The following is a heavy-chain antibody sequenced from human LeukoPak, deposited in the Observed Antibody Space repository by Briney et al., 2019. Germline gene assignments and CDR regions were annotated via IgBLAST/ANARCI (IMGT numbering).Heavy chain of an antibody. CDR2: MDPKSGKA. Sequence: ASVKVSCKASGYTFTSRGIIWGRQATGQGHERMCWMDPKSGKAGYEQKFQGRVTMTRDTSITTAYMEQTNLRSEDTAMYYCARGEEGAASGTGYFDHWAQGTLVTVSS. CDR1: GYTFTSRG. CDR3: ARGEEGAASGTGYFDH. J-gene: IGHJ4*02. D-gene: IGHD2-15*01. V-gene: IGHV1-8*01.